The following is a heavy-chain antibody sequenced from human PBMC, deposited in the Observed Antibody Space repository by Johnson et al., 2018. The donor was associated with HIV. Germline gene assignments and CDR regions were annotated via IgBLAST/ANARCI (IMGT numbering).Heavy chain of an antibody. CDR3: ARAYSVRLPNDGCDI. CDR1: GFTFSSYW. Sequence: VQLVESGGGLVQPGGSLRLSCAASGFTFSSYWMHWVRQAPGKGLEWVANIKQDGSEKYYVDSVKGRFTMSRDNAQNSLYLQMNSLRAEDTAVYYCARAYSVRLPNDGCDIWGQGTMVTVSS. J-gene: IGHJ3*02. V-gene: IGHV3-7*05. CDR2: IKQDGSEK. D-gene: IGHD3-9*01.